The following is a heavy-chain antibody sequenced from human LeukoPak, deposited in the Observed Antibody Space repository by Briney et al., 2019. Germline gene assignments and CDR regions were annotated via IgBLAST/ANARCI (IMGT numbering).Heavy chain of an antibody. CDR2: ISAYNGNT. V-gene: IGHV1-18*01. CDR1: GYTFTSYG. CDR3: ARDVAVTVFDS. J-gene: IGHJ4*02. Sequence: GASVKVSCKASGYTFTSYGISWVRQAPGQGLEWLGWISAYNGNTNYAQNLQGRVTMTTDTSTTTAYMELRSLRSDDTAVYYCARDVAVTVFDSWGQGTLVTVSS. D-gene: IGHD6-19*01.